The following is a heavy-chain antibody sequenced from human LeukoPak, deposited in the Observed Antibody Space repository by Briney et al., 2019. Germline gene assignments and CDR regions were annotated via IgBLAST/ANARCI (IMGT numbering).Heavy chain of an antibody. D-gene: IGHD2-15*01. J-gene: IGHJ4*02. Sequence: GGSLRLSCAASGFTFSSYAMSWVRQAPGKGLEWVSAISGSGGSTYYADSVKGRFTISRDNSKNTLFLQMNSLRAEDTAVYYCAKVRERYCSGGTCFTNFDYWGQGTLVTVSS. CDR2: ISGSGGST. CDR3: AKVRERYCSGGTCFTNFDY. V-gene: IGHV3-23*01. CDR1: GFTFSSYA.